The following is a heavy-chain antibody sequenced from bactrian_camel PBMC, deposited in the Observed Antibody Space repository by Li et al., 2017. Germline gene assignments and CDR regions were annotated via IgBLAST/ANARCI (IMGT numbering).Heavy chain of an antibody. D-gene: IGHD7*01. J-gene: IGHJ4*01. CDR1: GDTASTYC. CDR2: IDSDGNT. Sequence: VQLVESGGGSVQAGGSLRLSCALSGDTASTYCLGWFRQGPERQREGVAAIDSDGNTNYADSVKGRFTISKNNAKNTLNLQMNSLKPEDTAIYYCAAPDPRVTWNCVFTYWGQGTQVTVS. V-gene: IGHV3S53*01. CDR3: AAPDPRVTWNCVFTY.